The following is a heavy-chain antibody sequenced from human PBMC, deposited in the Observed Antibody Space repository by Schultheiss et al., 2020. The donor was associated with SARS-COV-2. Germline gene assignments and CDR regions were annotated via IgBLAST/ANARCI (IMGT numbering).Heavy chain of an antibody. D-gene: IGHD2-8*01. CDR1: GSSISSYY. V-gene: IGHV4-59*01. J-gene: IGHJ6*01. Sequence: SETLSLTCTVSGSSISSYYWSWIRQPPGKGLEYIGYIYYLGGTNYNPSLGSRVTMSIDPSNNQFSLELSPVTAADTAIYYCAGDLRRYCINGNCANRGYSCDGIDVWGQGATVTVSS. CDR2: IYYLGGT. CDR3: AGDLRRYCINGNCANRGYSCDGIDV.